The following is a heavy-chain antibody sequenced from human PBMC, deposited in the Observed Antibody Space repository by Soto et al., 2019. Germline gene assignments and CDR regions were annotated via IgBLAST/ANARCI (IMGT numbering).Heavy chain of an antibody. D-gene: IGHD4-17*01. CDR3: GRENAYGDPNSFDY. CDR2: ISSSSNYI. Sequence: EVQLVESGGGLVKPGGSLRLSCTASGFTFSSYNMNWVRQAPGKGLEWVSSISSSSNYIYYADSMKGRFTISRDNAKNCLYLQLTRLRAEDTAVYYCGRENAYGDPNSFDYWGQGTLVTVSS. V-gene: IGHV3-21*02. CDR1: GFTFSSYN. J-gene: IGHJ4*02.